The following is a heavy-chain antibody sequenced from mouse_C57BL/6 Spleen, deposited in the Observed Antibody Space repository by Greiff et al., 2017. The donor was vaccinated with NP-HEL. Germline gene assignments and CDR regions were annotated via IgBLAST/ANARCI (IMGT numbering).Heavy chain of an antibody. D-gene: IGHD4-1*01. CDR2: IWSGGST. Sequence: VKLMESGPGLVQPSQSLSITCTVSGFSLTSYGVHWVRQSPGKGLEWLGVIWSGGSTDYNAAFISRLSISKDNSKSQVFFKMNSLQADDTAIYYCASLNWDDWYFDVWGTGTTVTVSS. V-gene: IGHV2-2*01. CDR1: GFSLTSYG. J-gene: IGHJ1*03. CDR3: ASLNWDDWYFDV.